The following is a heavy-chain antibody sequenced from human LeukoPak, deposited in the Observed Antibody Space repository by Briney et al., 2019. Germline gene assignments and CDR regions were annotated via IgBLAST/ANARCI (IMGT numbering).Heavy chain of an antibody. V-gene: IGHV3-23*01. CDR3: ANDEGSSSPQVPWFDP. CDR1: GFTFSSYA. D-gene: IGHD6-13*01. Sequence: GGSLRLSCAASGFTFSSYAMSWVRQAPGKGLEWVSAISGSGGSTYYADSVKGRFTISRDNSKNTLYLQMNSLRAEDTAVYYCANDEGSSSPQVPWFDPWGQGTLVTVSS. CDR2: ISGSGGST. J-gene: IGHJ5*02.